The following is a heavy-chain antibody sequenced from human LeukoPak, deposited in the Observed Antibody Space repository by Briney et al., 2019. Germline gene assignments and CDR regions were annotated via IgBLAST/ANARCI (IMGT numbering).Heavy chain of an antibody. J-gene: IGHJ4*02. Sequence: GESLNISCKGSGYNFTSYWIAWVRQMPGRGLEWMGIIFPGDSDTRYSPSFQGQVTISADKSISTAYLQWSSLKASDTAIYYCASEYCSGGNCYFDYWGQGTLVTVSS. CDR2: IFPGDSDT. V-gene: IGHV5-51*01. CDR3: ASEYCSGGNCYFDY. D-gene: IGHD2-15*01. CDR1: GYNFTSYW.